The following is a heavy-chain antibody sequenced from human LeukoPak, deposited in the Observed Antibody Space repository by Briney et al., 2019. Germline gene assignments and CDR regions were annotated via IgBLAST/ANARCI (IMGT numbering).Heavy chain of an antibody. CDR1: GFTFSSYS. CDR2: ISSSSSYI. D-gene: IGHD5-24*01. V-gene: IGHV3-21*01. Sequence: KTGGSLRLSCAASGFTFSSYSMNWVRQAPGKGLEWVSSISSSSSYIYYADSVKGRFTISRDNAKNSLYLQVNSLRAEDTAVYYCARDRNLQYYFDYWGQGTLVTVSS. J-gene: IGHJ4*02. CDR3: ARDRNLQYYFDY.